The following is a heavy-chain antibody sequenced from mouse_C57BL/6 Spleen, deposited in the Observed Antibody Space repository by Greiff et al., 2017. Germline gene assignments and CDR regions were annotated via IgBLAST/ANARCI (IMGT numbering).Heavy chain of an antibody. CDR3: ARSVTTVVARGYFDV. J-gene: IGHJ1*03. CDR1: GYTFTSYW. CDR2: IDPSDSET. V-gene: IGHV1-52*01. Sequence: VKQSCKASGYTFTSYWMHWVKQRPIQGLEWIGNIDPSDSETHYNQKFKDKATLTVEKSSSTAYMQLSSLTSEDSAVYYCARSVTTVVARGYFDVWGTGTTVTVSS. D-gene: IGHD1-1*01.